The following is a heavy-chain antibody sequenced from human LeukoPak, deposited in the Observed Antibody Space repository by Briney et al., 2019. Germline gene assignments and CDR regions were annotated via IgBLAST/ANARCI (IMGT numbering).Heavy chain of an antibody. Sequence: SVKVSCKASGGTFSSYAISWARQAPGQGLEWMGGIIPIFGTANYAQKFQGRVTITADESTSTAYMELSSLRSEDTAVYYCARGGYSSSNGPHQHWGQGTLVTVSS. D-gene: IGHD6-13*01. J-gene: IGHJ1*01. CDR2: IIPIFGTA. V-gene: IGHV1-69*13. CDR1: GGTFSSYA. CDR3: ARGGYSSSNGPHQH.